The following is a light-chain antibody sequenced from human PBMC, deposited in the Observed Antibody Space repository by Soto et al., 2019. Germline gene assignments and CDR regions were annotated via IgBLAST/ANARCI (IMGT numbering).Light chain of an antibody. V-gene: IGKV3-20*01. CDR1: QIVNSYF. Sequence: EIVLTQSPGALSLSPGESATLSCRASQIVNSYFFAWYQQRPGQPPRLLIYNTFARATGVPDRFSGSGSGTDFTLSISRLEPEDFPVYFCQQHGSSPLTFGGGTKVDI. J-gene: IGKJ4*01. CDR2: NTF. CDR3: QQHGSSPLT.